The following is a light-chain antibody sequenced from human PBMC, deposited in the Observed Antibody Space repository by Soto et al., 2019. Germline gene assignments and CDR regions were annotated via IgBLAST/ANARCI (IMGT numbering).Light chain of an antibody. CDR2: DDS. J-gene: IGLJ2*01. CDR3: QVWDFTSDQVV. CDR1: DIGSKS. V-gene: IGLV3-21*02. Sequence: SYELTQTPSVSVVPGQTARITCGGNDIGSKSVHWYYQKAGQAPVLVVHDDSARPSGIPERFSGSNSGNTATLTISRVEAGDEADFYCQVWDFTSDQVVFGGGTKLTFL.